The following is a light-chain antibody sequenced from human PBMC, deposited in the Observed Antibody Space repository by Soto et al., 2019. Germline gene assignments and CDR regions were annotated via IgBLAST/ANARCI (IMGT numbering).Light chain of an antibody. Sequence: DIQLTQSPSFLSAAVGDRVTITCRASQGISNYLAWYQQRPGKAPKLLIYAASTLQTGVPSRFSGSGSGTEFTLTIRSLQPEDFATYRCQQLTSYPRSTFGQGTRLEIK. CDR3: QQLTSYPRST. V-gene: IGKV1-9*01. CDR2: AAS. CDR1: QGISNY. J-gene: IGKJ5*01.